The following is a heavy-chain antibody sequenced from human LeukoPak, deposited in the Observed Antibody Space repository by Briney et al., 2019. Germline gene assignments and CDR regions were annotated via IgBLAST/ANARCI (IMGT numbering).Heavy chain of an antibody. V-gene: IGHV3-15*01. Sequence: GGSLRLSCAASGFTFSDVWMTWVRQPPGKGLEWVGRVKRNIDGATTDYAAPVKGRFTISRDDSLYLQMNSLKTEDTALYYCATGLSNGFEIWGQGTMVTVSS. CDR1: GFTFSDVW. J-gene: IGHJ3*02. CDR3: ATGLSNGFEI. D-gene: IGHD4-11*01. CDR2: VKRNIDGATT.